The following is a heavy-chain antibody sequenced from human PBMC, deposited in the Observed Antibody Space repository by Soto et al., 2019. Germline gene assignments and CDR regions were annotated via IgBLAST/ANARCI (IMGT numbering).Heavy chain of an antibody. J-gene: IGHJ4*02. Sequence: ASVKVSCKASGGTFSRYAFSWVRQAPGQGLEWMGWISAYNGNTNYAQKLQGRVTMTTDTSTSTAYMELRSLRSDDTAVYYCARGRGARDDYWGQGTLVTVSS. CDR1: GGTFSRYA. CDR2: ISAYNGNT. D-gene: IGHD1-26*01. V-gene: IGHV1-18*01. CDR3: ARGRGARDDY.